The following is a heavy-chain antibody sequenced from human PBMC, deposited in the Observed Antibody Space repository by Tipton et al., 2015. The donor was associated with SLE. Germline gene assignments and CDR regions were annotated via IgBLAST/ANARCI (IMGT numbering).Heavy chain of an antibody. D-gene: IGHD3-10*01. V-gene: IGHV4-59*08. CDR3: ARLSGSGSYYFSDY. Sequence: TLSLTCTVSGGSISSYYWSWVRQPPGKGLEWIGYIYYTGSANYNPSLKSRVTMSVGTSKNQFSLKLSSVTAADTAMYYCARLSGSGSYYFSDYWGQGTLVTVSS. CDR1: GGSISSYY. CDR2: IYYTGSA. J-gene: IGHJ4*02.